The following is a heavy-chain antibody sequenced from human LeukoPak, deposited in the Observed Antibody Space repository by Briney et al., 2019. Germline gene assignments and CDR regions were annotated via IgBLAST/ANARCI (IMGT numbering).Heavy chain of an antibody. Sequence: PGGSLRLSCTASGFSFDTYDMHWVRQAPGKGLEWVAVIWPDGSETYYAGSVKGRFTISRDNFKDTLHLQMNGLRAEDTAVYYCVKERGYKSGVGAFDMWGQGTMVTVSS. D-gene: IGHD5-24*01. CDR3: VKERGYKSGVGAFDM. CDR2: IWPDGSET. J-gene: IGHJ3*02. CDR1: GFSFDTYD. V-gene: IGHV3-33*06.